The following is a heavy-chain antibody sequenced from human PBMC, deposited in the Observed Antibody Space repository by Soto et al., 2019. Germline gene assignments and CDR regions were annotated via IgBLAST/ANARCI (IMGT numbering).Heavy chain of an antibody. CDR3: VHSSYYGYYYDY. Sequence: QITLKESGPTLVKPTQTLTLTCTFSGFSLSTSPVGVGWIRQPPGKALEWLALTYWADDKRYSPSLKSRLTITQDTSKSQVVLTMANMNLVDTATYYCVHSSYYGYYYDYWGQGILVTVSS. D-gene: IGHD3-10*01. J-gene: IGHJ4*02. V-gene: IGHV2-5*02. CDR2: TYWADDK. CDR1: GFSLSTSPVG.